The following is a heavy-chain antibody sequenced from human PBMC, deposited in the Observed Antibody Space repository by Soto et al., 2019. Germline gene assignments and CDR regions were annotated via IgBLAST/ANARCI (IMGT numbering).Heavy chain of an antibody. CDR1: GGSISSSSYY. CDR2: IYYSGST. V-gene: IGHV4-39*01. CDR3: ARHSGGFGGWYVQHKFDP. Sequence: QLQLQESGPGLVKPSETLSLTCTVSGGSISSSSYYWGWIRQPPGKGLEWIGSIYYSGSTYYNPSLQSRVALSVDPSQNPFSLHLSSATAADTAVYYCARHSGGFGGWYVQHKFDPWGQGTLVTVSS. J-gene: IGHJ5*02. D-gene: IGHD6-19*01.